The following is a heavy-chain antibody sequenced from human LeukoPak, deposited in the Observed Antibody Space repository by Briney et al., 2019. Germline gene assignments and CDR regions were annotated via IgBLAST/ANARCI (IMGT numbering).Heavy chain of an antibody. CDR2: ISAYNGNT. J-gene: IGHJ6*03. CDR3: ARDETRTMMKLDYYYMDV. D-gene: IGHD3-22*01. Sequence: ASVKVSCKASGGTFSSYAISWVRQAPGQGLEWMGWISAYNGNTNYAQKLQGRVTMTTDTSTSTAYMELRSLRSDDTAVYYCARDETRTMMKLDYYYMDVWGKGTTVTVSS. V-gene: IGHV1-18*01. CDR1: GGTFSSYA.